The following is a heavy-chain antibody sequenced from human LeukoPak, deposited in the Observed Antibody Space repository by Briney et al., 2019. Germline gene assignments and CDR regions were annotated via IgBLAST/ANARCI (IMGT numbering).Heavy chain of an antibody. CDR2: IYTSGST. CDR3: AREETAYCGGDCYSHWFDP. Sequence: SETLSLTCTVSGGSITSYYWSWIRQPAGKGLEWIGRIYTSGSTNYNPSLKSRVTMSVDTSKNQFSLRLSTVTAADTAVYYCAREETAYCGGDCYSHWFDPWGQGTLVTVSS. V-gene: IGHV4-4*07. J-gene: IGHJ5*02. D-gene: IGHD2-21*02. CDR1: GGSITSYY.